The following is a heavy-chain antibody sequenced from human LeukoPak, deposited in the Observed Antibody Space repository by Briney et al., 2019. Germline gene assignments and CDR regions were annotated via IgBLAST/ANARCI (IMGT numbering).Heavy chain of an antibody. CDR1: GFTFSNYT. Sequence: GGSLRLSCAASGFTFSNYTMSWVRQAPGKGLEWVASIRGSGDNTHYADSVKGRFTISRDTSKNTLNLQMHSLRAEDTAVYYCARDLGQYYDTSDNWFDPWGQGTLVTVSS. V-gene: IGHV3-23*01. CDR3: ARDLGQYYDTSDNWFDP. D-gene: IGHD3-22*01. J-gene: IGHJ5*02. CDR2: IRGSGDNT.